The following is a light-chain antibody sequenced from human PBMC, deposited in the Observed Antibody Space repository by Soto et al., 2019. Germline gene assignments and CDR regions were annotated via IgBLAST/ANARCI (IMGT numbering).Light chain of an antibody. Sequence: QLVLTQPPSASASLGASVTLTCTLSSGHNSYAIAWHQQQPEKGPRYLMKLNSDGSHSKGDGIPDRFSGSSSGAERYLTISSLQSEEEAYYYCQTWSTDIRVFGGGTKVTVL. V-gene: IGLV4-69*01. J-gene: IGLJ3*02. CDR1: SGHNSYA. CDR3: QTWSTDIRV. CDR2: LNSDGSH.